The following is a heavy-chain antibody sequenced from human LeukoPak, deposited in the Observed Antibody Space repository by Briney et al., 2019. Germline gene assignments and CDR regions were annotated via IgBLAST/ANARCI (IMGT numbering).Heavy chain of an antibody. Sequence: PSETPSLTCAVYGESFSGYYWSWIRQPPGKGLEWIGDINHSGSTNHNPSLKSRVTISVDTSKNQFSLKLRSVTAADTAVFYCARGGNRYFDYWGQGDLVTVSS. CDR3: ARGGNRYFDY. V-gene: IGHV4-34*01. CDR1: GESFSGYY. CDR2: INHSGST. J-gene: IGHJ4*02.